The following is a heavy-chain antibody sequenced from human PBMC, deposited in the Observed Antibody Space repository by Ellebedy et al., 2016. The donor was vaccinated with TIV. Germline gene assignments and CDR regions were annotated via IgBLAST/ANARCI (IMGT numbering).Heavy chain of an antibody. Sequence: GESLKISXAASGFTFSSYAMSWVRQVPGKGLEWVSTISGSGGATYYADSVKGRFTISRDNAKNSLYLQMNSLRAEDTAVYYCARDPDTVTKIDYWGQGTLVTVSS. CDR2: ISGSGGAT. D-gene: IGHD1-14*01. CDR3: ARDPDTVTKIDY. CDR1: GFTFSSYA. J-gene: IGHJ4*02. V-gene: IGHV3-21*01.